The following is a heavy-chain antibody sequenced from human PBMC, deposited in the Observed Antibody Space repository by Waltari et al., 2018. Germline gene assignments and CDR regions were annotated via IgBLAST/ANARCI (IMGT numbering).Heavy chain of an antibody. D-gene: IGHD1-26*01. CDR1: GFYFITYG. V-gene: IGHV3-7*01. CDR2: INEDGSET. CDR3: ARDRGYLVHDY. Sequence: EVQLVESGGGSVQPGGSLRLSCSVSGFYFITYGMNWVRQAPGKGLEWVGSINEDGSETYYADSVKGRFTISRDNGKTSLYLQMNSLRSEDTAVYYCARDRGYLVHDYWGQGTLVTVSA. J-gene: IGHJ4*02.